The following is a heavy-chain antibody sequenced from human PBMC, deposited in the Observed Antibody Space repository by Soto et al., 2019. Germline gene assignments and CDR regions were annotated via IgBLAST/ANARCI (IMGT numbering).Heavy chain of an antibody. CDR1: GGTFSSYA. V-gene: IGHV1-69*01. D-gene: IGHD6-6*01. Sequence: QVQPVQSGAEVKKPGSSVKVSCKASGGTFSSYAISWVRQAPGQGLEWMGGLIPIFGTANYAQKFQGRVTITADESTSTAYMELSSLRSEDTAVYYCGYGEQLVSNFDYWGQGTLVTVSS. CDR2: LIPIFGTA. CDR3: GYGEQLVSNFDY. J-gene: IGHJ4*02.